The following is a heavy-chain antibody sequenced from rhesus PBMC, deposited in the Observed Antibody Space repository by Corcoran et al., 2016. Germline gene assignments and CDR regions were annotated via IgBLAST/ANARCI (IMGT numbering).Heavy chain of an antibody. D-gene: IGHD2-2*01. J-gene: IGHJ5-2*02. CDR3: ARMSGYCTSPFCYGAFHV. Sequence: QVQLQESGPGLVKPSEPLSLPPVVYPGSFTDTFYWSWIRQPPGKGLDWFANIYWDSASTNYNPSLTSRVTISKDPSKNQFFLKLKSVTAADTAVYFCARMSGYCTSPFCYGAFHVWGRGFLVTVSS. V-gene: IGHV4S9*01. CDR1: PGSFTDTFY. CDR2: IYWDSAST.